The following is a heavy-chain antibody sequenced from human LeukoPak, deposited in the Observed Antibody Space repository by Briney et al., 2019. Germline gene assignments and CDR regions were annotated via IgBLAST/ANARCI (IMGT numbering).Heavy chain of an antibody. J-gene: IGHJ3*02. CDR2: INPNSGDT. CDR1: GYTFTGYY. V-gene: IGHV1-2*02. Sequence: ASVKVSCKASGYTFTGYYVHWMRQAPGQGLEWMGWINPNSGDTDYEQKFQGRVTMTRDTSIATAYMEMTRLAPDDTAVYYCARQYCSSTSCNGAFDIWGQGTMVTVSS. CDR3: ARQYCSSTSCNGAFDI. D-gene: IGHD2-2*01.